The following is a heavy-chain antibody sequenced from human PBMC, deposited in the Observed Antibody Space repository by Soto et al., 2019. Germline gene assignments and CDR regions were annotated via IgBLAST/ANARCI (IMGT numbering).Heavy chain of an antibody. Sequence: GGSLRLSCAASGFTFSSYGMHWVRQATGKGLEWVAVISYDGSNKYYADSVKGRLTISRDNSKNTLYLKMNSLRAEDTAVYYCARVDSSGWPFFDYWGQGTLVTVSS. D-gene: IGHD6-19*01. J-gene: IGHJ4*02. CDR2: ISYDGSNK. V-gene: IGHV3-30*03. CDR1: GFTFSSYG. CDR3: ARVDSSGWPFFDY.